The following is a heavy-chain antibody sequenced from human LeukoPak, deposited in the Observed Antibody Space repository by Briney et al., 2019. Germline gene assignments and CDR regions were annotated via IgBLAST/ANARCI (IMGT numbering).Heavy chain of an antibody. CDR2: ISGSGGSA. V-gene: IGHV3-23*01. CDR3: AKDSRPSSSSYYFDY. J-gene: IGHJ4*02. CDR1: GFTFSSYA. Sequence: GGSLRLSCAASGFTFSSYAMSWVRQAPGKGLEWVSAISGSGGSAYYADSVKGRFTISRDNSKNTLYLQMNSLRAEDTAVYYCAKDSRPSSSSYYFDYWGQGTLVTVSS. D-gene: IGHD6-6*01.